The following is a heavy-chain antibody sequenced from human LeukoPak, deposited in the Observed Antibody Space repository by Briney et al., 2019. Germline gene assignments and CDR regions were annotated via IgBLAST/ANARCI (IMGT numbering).Heavy chain of an antibody. CDR1: GGSISSSSYY. V-gene: IGHV4-39*02. CDR3: AREVGGYDSPFDY. CDR2: IYYSGST. J-gene: IGHJ4*02. Sequence: PSETLSLTCTVSGGSISSSSYYWGWIRQPPGKGLEWIVSIYYSGSTYYNPSLKSRVTISVDTSKNQFSLKLSSVTAADTAVYYCAREVGGYDSPFDYWGQGTLVTVSS. D-gene: IGHD5-12*01.